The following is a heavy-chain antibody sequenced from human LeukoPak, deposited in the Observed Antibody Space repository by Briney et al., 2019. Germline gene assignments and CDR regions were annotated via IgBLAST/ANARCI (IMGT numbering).Heavy chain of an antibody. CDR1: GFTFSSYS. J-gene: IGHJ4*02. CDR3: ARDYYGSGSYSIFVY. D-gene: IGHD3-10*01. CDR2: ISSSSSYI. V-gene: IGHV3-21*01. Sequence: GGSLRLSCAASGFTFSSYSMNWVRQAPGKGLEWVSSISSSSSYIYYADSVKGRFTISRDNAKKSLYLQMNSLRAEDTAVYYCARDYYGSGSYSIFVYWGQGTLVTVSS.